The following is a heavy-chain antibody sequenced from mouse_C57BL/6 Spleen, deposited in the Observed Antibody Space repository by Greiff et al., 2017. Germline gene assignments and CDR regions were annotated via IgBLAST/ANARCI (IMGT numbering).Heavy chain of an antibody. CDR1: GFSLTSYG. J-gene: IGHJ2*01. CDR3: AKGNYYFDY. CDR2: IWSGGST. D-gene: IGHD2-1*01. Sequence: VHLVESGPGLVQPSQSLSITCTVSGFSLTSYGVHWVRQPPGKGLEWLGVIWSGGSTDYNAAFISRLSISKDNSKSQVFFKMNSLQADDTAIYYCAKGNYYFDYWGQGTTLTVSS. V-gene: IGHV2-4*01.